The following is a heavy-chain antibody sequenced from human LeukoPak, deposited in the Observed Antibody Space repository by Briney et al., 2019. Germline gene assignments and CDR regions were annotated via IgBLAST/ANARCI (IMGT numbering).Heavy chain of an antibody. CDR2: IYYSGSS. CDR1: GGSISSSSSY. CDR3: ARAYHSSWYLNWFDP. J-gene: IGHJ5*02. V-gene: IGHV4-39*01. Sequence: PSETLSLTCSVSGGSISSSSSYWGWIRQPPGKGLEWIGSIYYSGSSFDNPALKSRVTISVDTSKNQFSLKLSSVTAADTAIYYCARAYHSSWYLNWFDPWGQGTLVTVSS. D-gene: IGHD6-13*01.